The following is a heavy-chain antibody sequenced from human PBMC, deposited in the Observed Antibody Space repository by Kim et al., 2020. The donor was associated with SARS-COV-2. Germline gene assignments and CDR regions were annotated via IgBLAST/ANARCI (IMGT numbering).Heavy chain of an antibody. Sequence: SETLSLTCTVSDDSISGYYWSWIRQSPGKGLEWIGHIDDSGSTNYNPSLKSRVTILVDTSKKQLSLNLRSVTAADTAVYYCATYTWIELWLRGGYFDYWG. CDR2: IDDSGST. D-gene: IGHD5-18*01. J-gene: IGHJ4*01. V-gene: IGHV4-59*01. CDR3: ATYTWIELWLRGGYFDY. CDR1: DDSISGYY.